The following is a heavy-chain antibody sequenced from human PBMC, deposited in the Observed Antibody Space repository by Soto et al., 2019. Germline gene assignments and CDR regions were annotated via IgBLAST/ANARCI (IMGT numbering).Heavy chain of an antibody. CDR1: GYTFTSYY. CDR3: ARDPNFSLTYPYYGMDV. V-gene: IGHV1-46*01. Sequence: QVQLVQSGAEVKKPGASVKISCKASGYTFTSYYLHWVRQAPGQGLDWMGIINPNTGSTSSAQNFRGRISVTRDTSPSTVYMELYSLRSEDTAVYYCARDPNFSLTYPYYGMDVWGQGTTVTVSS. CDR2: INPNTGST. J-gene: IGHJ6*02.